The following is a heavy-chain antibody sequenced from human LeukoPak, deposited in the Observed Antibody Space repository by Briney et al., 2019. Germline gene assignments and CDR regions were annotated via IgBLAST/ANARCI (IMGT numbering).Heavy chain of an antibody. J-gene: IGHJ3*02. V-gene: IGHV3-30*02. D-gene: IGHD5-24*01. CDR1: GFTFKNYD. CDR3: AKNRDGVIYVDAFEI. CDR2: IRYDGGDK. Sequence: GGSLRLSCAASGFTFKNYDMHWVRQTPGKGLEWVAFIRYDGGDKYYVDSVKGRLTISRDNSRNTLYLQMNSVTTEDTAVYYCAKNRDGVIYVDAFEIWGQGTMVRVYS.